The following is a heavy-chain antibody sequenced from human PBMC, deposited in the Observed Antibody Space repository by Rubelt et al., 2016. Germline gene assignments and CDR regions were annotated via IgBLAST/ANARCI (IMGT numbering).Heavy chain of an antibody. CDR2: IYYRGST. J-gene: IGHJ2*01. CDR3: ARDVDSSGYYPYWYFDL. V-gene: IGHV4-31*03. D-gene: IGHD3-22*01. Sequence: QVQLQESGPGLVKPSQTLSLTCTVSGGSISSGGYYWSWIRQHPGKGLEWIGYIYYRGSTSYNPSLKSRVTISVDTSKNQFSLKLSSVTAADTAVYYCARDVDSSGYYPYWYFDLWGRGTLVTVSS. CDR1: GGSISSGGYY.